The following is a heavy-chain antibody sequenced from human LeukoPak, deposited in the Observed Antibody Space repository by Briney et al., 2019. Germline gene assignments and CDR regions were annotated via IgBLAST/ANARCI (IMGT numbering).Heavy chain of an antibody. CDR1: GFTFSTYA. Sequence: SVGSLRLSCAASGFTFSTYAMHWVRQAPGKGLEYVSAISNNGGSTYYANSVKGRFTISRDNSKNTLYLQMGSLRADDMAVYYCARELHGDSDTYYFDYWGQGTLVTVSS. CDR2: ISNNGGST. D-gene: IGHD4-17*01. CDR3: ARELHGDSDTYYFDY. V-gene: IGHV3-64*01. J-gene: IGHJ4*02.